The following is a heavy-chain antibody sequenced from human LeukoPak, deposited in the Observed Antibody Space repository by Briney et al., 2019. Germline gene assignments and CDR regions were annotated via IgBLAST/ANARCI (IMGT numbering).Heavy chain of an antibody. CDR1: GGSISTYY. V-gene: IGHV4-59*12. D-gene: IGHD2-21*01. CDR2: IYYSGST. CDR3: ARLFGIADAFDI. J-gene: IGHJ3*02. Sequence: ASETLSLTCTVSGGSISTYYWSWIRQPPGKGLEWIGYIYYSGSTNYNPSLKSRVTISVDTSKNQFSLKLSSVTAADTAVYYCARLFGIADAFDIWGQGTMVTVSS.